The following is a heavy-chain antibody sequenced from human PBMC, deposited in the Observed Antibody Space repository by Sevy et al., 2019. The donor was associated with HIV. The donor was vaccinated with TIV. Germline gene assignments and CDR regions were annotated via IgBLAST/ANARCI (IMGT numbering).Heavy chain of an antibody. Sequence: ASVKVSCKASGYTFTRYYMHWVRQVPGQGLEWMGIIDPSGGGTTYAQKFQGRVSMTRDTSTSTAYMDLTSLRSEDTAVYYCASYTTGSRGDYWGQGSQVTVSS. D-gene: IGHD1-1*01. J-gene: IGHJ4*02. CDR3: ASYTTGSRGDY. V-gene: IGHV1-46*01. CDR1: GYTFTRYY. CDR2: IDPSGGGT.